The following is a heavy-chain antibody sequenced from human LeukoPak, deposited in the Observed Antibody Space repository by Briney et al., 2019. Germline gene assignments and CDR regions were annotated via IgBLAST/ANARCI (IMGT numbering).Heavy chain of an antibody. V-gene: IGHV1-69*05. CDR1: GGTFSSYA. CDR3: ARGHSSSWSRTRPLDY. CDR2: IIPIFGTA. J-gene: IGHJ4*02. Sequence: ASVKVSCKASGGTFSSYAISWVRQAPGQGLEWMGGIIPIFGTANYAQKFQGRVTITTDESTSTAYMELSSLRSEDTAVYYCARGHSSSWSRTRPLDYWGQGTPVTVSS. D-gene: IGHD6-13*01.